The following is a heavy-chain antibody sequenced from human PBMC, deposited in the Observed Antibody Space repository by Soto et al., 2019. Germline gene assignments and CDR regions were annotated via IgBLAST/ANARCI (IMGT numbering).Heavy chain of an antibody. CDR3: VNMMIARGAFDF. V-gene: IGHV3-64D*06. CDR2: ISPQGGST. Sequence: SLRLSCSASGFAFSSYAMHWVRQTPGKGLEYVSAISPQGGSTYYADSVKGRFTISRDDSKNTVYLQMSSLRPDDTAVYYCVNMMIARGAFDFWGQGTLVTVSS. J-gene: IGHJ4*02. CDR1: GFAFSSYA. D-gene: IGHD2-21*01.